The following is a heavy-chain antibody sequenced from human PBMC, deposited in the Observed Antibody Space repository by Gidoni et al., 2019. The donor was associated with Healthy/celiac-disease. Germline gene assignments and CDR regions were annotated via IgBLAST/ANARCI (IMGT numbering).Heavy chain of an antibody. CDR3: AKDAFGLFGVIAPDLFDP. D-gene: IGHD3-16*02. V-gene: IGHV3-23*01. CDR2: ISGSGGRT. Sequence: EVQLLESGGGVVQPGGSLRLSCGAAGFTSSSYATSGVRQAPGKGLGWFSAISGSGGRTYSAASVKGRFTIPRDNSKNTLYLQMSSLRADDTAVYYCAKDAFGLFGVIAPDLFDPWGQGTLVTVSS. J-gene: IGHJ5*02. CDR1: GFTSSSYA.